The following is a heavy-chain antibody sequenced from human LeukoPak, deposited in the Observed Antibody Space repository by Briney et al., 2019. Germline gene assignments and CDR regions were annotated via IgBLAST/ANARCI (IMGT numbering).Heavy chain of an antibody. CDR1: GFTFSSYS. J-gene: IGHJ4*02. CDR3: ARTWGTTGFNGNDFDY. D-gene: IGHD4-17*01. CDR2: ISSSSSYI. Sequence: PGGSLRLSCAASGFTFSSYSMNWVRQAPGKGLEWVSSISSSSSYIYYADSVKGRFTISRDNAKNSLYLQMNSLRAEDTAVYYCARTWGTTGFNGNDFDYWGQGTLVTVSS. V-gene: IGHV3-21*01.